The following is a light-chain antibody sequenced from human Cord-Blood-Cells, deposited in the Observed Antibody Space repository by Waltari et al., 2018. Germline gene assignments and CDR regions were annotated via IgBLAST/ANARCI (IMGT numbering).Light chain of an antibody. J-gene: IGKJ4*01. Sequence: DIQMTQSPSSLSASVGDRVTITCRASQSISSYLNWDQQKPGKAPKLPIYAASSLQSGVPSRFSGSGSGTDFTLTISSLQPEDFATYYCQQSYSTLTFGGGTKVEIK. CDR3: QQSYSTLT. CDR1: QSISSY. V-gene: IGKV1-39*01. CDR2: AAS.